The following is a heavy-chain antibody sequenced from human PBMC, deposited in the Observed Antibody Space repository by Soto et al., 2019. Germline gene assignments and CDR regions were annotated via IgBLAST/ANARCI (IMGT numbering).Heavy chain of an antibody. CDR2: VSPTGASA. CDR3: ARRAITASTMWGAFGA. D-gene: IGHD1-7*01. Sequence: EVQLLESGGDLVQPGGSLRLSCSSSGFSFKNYVMNWVRQASGKGLEWVSTVSPTGASAFYAYSVKGGFTISRDNSKNTPYRLTNSLRGEDVAVYYRARRAITASTMWGAFGAWGQGTTVTVSS. J-gene: IGHJ3*01. V-gene: IGHV3-23*01. CDR1: GFSFKNYV.